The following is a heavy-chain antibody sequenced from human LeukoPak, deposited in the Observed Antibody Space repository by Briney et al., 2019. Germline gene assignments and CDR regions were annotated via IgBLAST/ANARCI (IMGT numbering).Heavy chain of an antibody. D-gene: IGHD3-10*01. J-gene: IGHJ3*02. V-gene: IGHV1-2*04. CDR3: ARDYYGSGMAFDI. CDR1: GYTFTDYY. Sequence: ASVKVSCKASGYTFTDYYMHWVRQAPGQGLEWMGWINPNSGGTNYPQNFQGWVTMTRDTSISTAYMELNRLRSDDTAVYYCARDYYGSGMAFDIWGQGTMVTVSS. CDR2: INPNSGGT.